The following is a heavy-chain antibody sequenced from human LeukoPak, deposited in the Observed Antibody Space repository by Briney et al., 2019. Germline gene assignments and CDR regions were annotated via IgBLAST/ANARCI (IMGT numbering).Heavy chain of an antibody. D-gene: IGHD4-17*01. Sequence: SVKVSCKASGGTFSSYAISWVRQAPGQGFEWMGRIIPILGIANYAQKFQGRVTITADKSTSTAYMELSSLRSEDTAVYYCATTVTTRRIYYYGMDVWGQGTTVTVSS. CDR3: ATTVTTRRIYYYGMDV. V-gene: IGHV1-69*04. CDR1: GGTFSSYA. CDR2: IIPILGIA. J-gene: IGHJ6*02.